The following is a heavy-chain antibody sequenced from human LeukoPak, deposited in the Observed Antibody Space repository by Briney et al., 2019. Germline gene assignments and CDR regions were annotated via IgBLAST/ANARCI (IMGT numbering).Heavy chain of an antibody. CDR2: ISASGGTT. CDR1: QLTFSRYV. J-gene: IGHJ2*01. V-gene: IGHV3-23*01. D-gene: IGHD4-17*01. Sequence: GGSLRLSCASSQLTFSRYVMAWVRQAPGKGLEWVSTISASGGTTYYADSVQGRFTISRDNSKNTLYLQMNSLRAEDTAVYYCATLYGDYNWYFDLWGRDTLVTVSS. CDR3: ATLYGDYNWYFDL.